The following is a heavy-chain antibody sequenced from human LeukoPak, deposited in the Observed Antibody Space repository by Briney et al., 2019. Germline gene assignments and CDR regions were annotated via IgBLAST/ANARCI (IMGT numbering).Heavy chain of an antibody. CDR3: ARGGAEDGRQGY. CDR1: GGSISSGDYY. Sequence: SQTLSLTCTVSGGSISSGDYYWSWIRQPPGKGLEWIGYIYYSGSTYYNPSLKSRVTISVDTSKNQFSLKLSSVTAADTAVYYCARGGAEDGRQGYWGQGTLVTVSS. V-gene: IGHV4-30-4*01. D-gene: IGHD5-24*01. CDR2: IYYSGST. J-gene: IGHJ4*02.